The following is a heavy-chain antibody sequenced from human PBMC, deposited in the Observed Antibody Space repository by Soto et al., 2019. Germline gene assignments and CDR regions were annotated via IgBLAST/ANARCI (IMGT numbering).Heavy chain of an antibody. CDR2: INHSGST. CDR3: ATGSRVKYCTNGVCYSGGWFDP. CDR1: GGSFSGYY. Sequence: SETLSLTCADYGGSFSGYYWSWIRQPPGKGLEWIGEINHSGSTNYNPSLKSRVTISVDTSKNQFSLKLSSVTAADTAVYYCATGSRVKYCTNGVCYSGGWFDPWGQGTLVTVSS. D-gene: IGHD2-8*01. J-gene: IGHJ5*02. V-gene: IGHV4-34*01.